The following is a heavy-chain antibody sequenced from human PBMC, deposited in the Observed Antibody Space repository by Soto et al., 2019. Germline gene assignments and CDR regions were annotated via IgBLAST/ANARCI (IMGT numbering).Heavy chain of an antibody. CDR1: GGSISSSHW. CDR2: IYHSGSA. D-gene: IGHD2-2*01. V-gene: IGHV4-4*02. J-gene: IGHJ3*02. CDR3: ARSLNDLDCIRISCQDAFDI. Sequence: QVQLQESGPGLVKPSGTLSLTCAVSGGSISSSHWWSWVRQPPGKGLEWIGEIYHSGSASYIPSLKSRVTISVDKSKNQFSLKLSSVTAADTAVYYCARSLNDLDCIRISCQDAFDIWGQGTVVTVSS.